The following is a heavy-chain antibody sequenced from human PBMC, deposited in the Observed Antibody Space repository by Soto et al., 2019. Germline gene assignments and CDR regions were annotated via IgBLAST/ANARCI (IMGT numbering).Heavy chain of an antibody. CDR1: GFTFSSYA. CDR2: ISGSGGST. CDR3: AKSGYDFWSGYYYFDY. D-gene: IGHD3-3*01. Sequence: EVQLLESGGGLVQPGGSLRLSCAASGFTFSSYAMSWVRQAPGKGLEWVSAISGSGGSTYYADSVKGRFTISRDNSKNTLYLQMNSLGAEDTAVYYCAKSGYDFWSGYYYFDYWGQGTLVTVSS. J-gene: IGHJ4*02. V-gene: IGHV3-23*01.